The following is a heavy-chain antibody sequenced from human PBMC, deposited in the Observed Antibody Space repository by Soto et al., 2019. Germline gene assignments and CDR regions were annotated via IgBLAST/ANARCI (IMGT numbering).Heavy chain of an antibody. Sequence: SETLSLTCIVSGGSISNYYWSWIRQPPGKGLEWIGYIYYSGSTNYNPSLQSRVTISVDTSKNQFSLTLTAVTAADTAVYYCSRELFGGYSPAAYCGQGTLVTVSS. CDR3: SRELFGGYSPAAY. CDR1: GGSISNYY. D-gene: IGHD2-15*01. V-gene: IGHV4-59*12. J-gene: IGHJ4*02. CDR2: IYYSGST.